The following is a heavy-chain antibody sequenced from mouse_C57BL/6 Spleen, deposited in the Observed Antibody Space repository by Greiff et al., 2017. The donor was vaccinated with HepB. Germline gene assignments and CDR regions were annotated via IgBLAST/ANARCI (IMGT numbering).Heavy chain of an antibody. Sequence: EVMLVESGGGLVKPGGSLKLSCAASGFTFSSYAMSWVRQTPEKRLEWVATISDGGSYTYYPDNVKGRFTISRDNAKNNLYLQMSHLKSEDTAMYYCARDEEGIYYGNYVWFAYWGQGTLVTVSA. CDR3: ARDEEGIYYGNYVWFAY. J-gene: IGHJ3*01. V-gene: IGHV5-4*01. D-gene: IGHD2-1*01. CDR2: ISDGGSYT. CDR1: GFTFSSYA.